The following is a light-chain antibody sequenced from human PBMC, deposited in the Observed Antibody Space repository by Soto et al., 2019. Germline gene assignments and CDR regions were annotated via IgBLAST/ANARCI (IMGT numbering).Light chain of an antibody. CDR2: DVS. CDR1: SSDVGGYNY. J-gene: IGLJ2*01. CDR3: SSHTSSSTPV. V-gene: IGLV2-14*03. Sequence: QSVLTQPASVSGSPGLSITISCTGTSSDVGGYNYVSWYQQHPGKAPKLMIYDVSNRPSGVSNRFSGSKSGNTASLTISGLQAEDEADYYCSSHTSSSTPVFGGGTKLTVL.